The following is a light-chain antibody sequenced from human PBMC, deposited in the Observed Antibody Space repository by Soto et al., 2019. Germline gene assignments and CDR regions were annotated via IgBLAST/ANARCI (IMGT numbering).Light chain of an antibody. CDR1: ALAKQF. J-gene: IGLJ1*01. CDR3: QSTNNSASNYV. CDR2: KDT. Sequence: SYELTQSPAVSVCPGQTARISCSGDALAKQFGNWYQQKPGQAPVVIIYKDTERPSWIPERFSGSSSGTTVTLTISGVQEEDEADYYCQSTNNSASNYVYGSAPKVTVL. V-gene: IGLV3-25*02.